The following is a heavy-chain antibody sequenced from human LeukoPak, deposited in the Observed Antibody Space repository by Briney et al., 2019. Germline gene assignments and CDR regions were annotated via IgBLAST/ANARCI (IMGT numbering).Heavy chain of an antibody. V-gene: IGHV3-53*04. CDR3: AREGVDKGTPYYYYYGMDV. J-gene: IGHJ6*02. CDR1: GFTVSSNY. D-gene: IGHD3-3*01. CDR2: IYSGGST. Sequence: PGGSLRLSCAASGFTVSSNYMSWVRQAPGKGLEWVSVIYSGGSTYYADSVKGRFTISRHNSENTLYLQMNSLRAEDTAVYYCAREGVDKGTPYYYYYGMDVWGQGTTVTVSS.